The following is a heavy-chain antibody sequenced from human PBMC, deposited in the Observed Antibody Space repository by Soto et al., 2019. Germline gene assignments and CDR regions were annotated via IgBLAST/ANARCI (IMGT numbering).Heavy chain of an antibody. CDR2: IYYSGST. V-gene: IGHV4-39*01. Sequence: SETLSLTCTVSGGSISSSSYYWGWIRQPPGKGLEWIGSIYYSGSTYYNPSLKSRVTISVDTSKNQFSLKLSSVTAADTAVYYCARHLHQGRVEDIVVVVAATNWFDPWGQGTLVTVSS. CDR3: ARHLHQGRVEDIVVVVAATNWFDP. J-gene: IGHJ5*02. CDR1: GGSISSSSYY. D-gene: IGHD2-15*01.